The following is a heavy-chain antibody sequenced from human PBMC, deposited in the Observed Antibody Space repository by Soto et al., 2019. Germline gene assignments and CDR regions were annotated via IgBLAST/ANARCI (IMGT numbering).Heavy chain of an antibody. CDR3: ALPGITIFGVANPPFDY. CDR1: GLTFISYS. Sequence: PGGSLRLSCAPSGLTFISYSINWVRQAPGKALELVSSISSIISYIYYADSVKGRFTISRDNAKNSLYLQMNSLRAEDTAVYYCALPGITIFGVANPPFDYWGQGTLVTVSS. V-gene: IGHV3-21*06. CDR2: ISSIISYI. J-gene: IGHJ4*02. D-gene: IGHD3-3*01.